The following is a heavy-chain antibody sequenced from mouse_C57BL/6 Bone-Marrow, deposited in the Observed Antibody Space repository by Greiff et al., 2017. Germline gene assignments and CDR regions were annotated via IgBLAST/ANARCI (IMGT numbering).Heavy chain of an antibody. D-gene: IGHD3-1*01. V-gene: IGHV1-81*01. CDR2: IYPNSGDT. CDR3: ARLGDNLGAY. CDR1: GYTFTSYG. J-gene: IGHJ3*01. Sequence: QVHVKQPGAELARPGASVQLSCKASGYTFTSYGISWVKQSPGQGLEWIGEIYPNSGDTYYNEKFKGKATLTADKSSSTAYMQLSSLTSEDAAVYFCARLGDNLGAYWGQGTLVTVSA.